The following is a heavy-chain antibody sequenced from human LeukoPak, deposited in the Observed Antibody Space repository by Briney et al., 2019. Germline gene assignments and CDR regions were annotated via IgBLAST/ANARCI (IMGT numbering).Heavy chain of an antibody. Sequence: GGSLRLSCAASGISFSAHYMTWIRQAPGKGLEWVSFITISSSYTKYADSVKGRFTISRDNAKNSLYLQMNSLRADDTAVYYCERDKSPVAEFDYWGQGTLVTVSS. CDR2: ITISSSYT. V-gene: IGHV3-11*05. D-gene: IGHD6-19*01. CDR3: ERDKSPVAEFDY. CDR1: GISFSAHY. J-gene: IGHJ4*02.